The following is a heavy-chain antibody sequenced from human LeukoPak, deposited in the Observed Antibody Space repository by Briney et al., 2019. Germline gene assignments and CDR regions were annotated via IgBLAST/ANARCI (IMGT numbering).Heavy chain of an antibody. CDR1: GYTFTGYY. J-gene: IGHJ4*02. D-gene: IGHD4-23*01. V-gene: IGHV1-2*02. Sequence: ASVKVSCKASGYTFTGYYMHWVRQAPGQGLEWMGWINPNSGGTNYAQKFQGRVTMTRDTSISTAYMELSRLRSDDTAVYYCARVNIGNSMDFDYWGQGTLVTVSS. CDR3: ARVNIGNSMDFDY. CDR2: INPNSGGT.